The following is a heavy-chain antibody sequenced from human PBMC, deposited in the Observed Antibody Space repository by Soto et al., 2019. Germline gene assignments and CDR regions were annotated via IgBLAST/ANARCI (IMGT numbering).Heavy chain of an antibody. CDR3: AKADRPVAAHNDAFDI. CDR1: GFTFVDYA. CDR2: ISWNGGSI. D-gene: IGHD6-19*01. J-gene: IGHJ3*02. V-gene: IGHV3-9*01. Sequence: EVQLVESGGGLVQPGRSLRLSCAASGFTFVDYAMHWVRQAPGKGLEWVLGISWNGGSIGYADSVKGRFTIPRDNAKNSLYLHMNSLRAEDTALYYCAKADRPVAAHNDAFDIWGQGTMVTVSS.